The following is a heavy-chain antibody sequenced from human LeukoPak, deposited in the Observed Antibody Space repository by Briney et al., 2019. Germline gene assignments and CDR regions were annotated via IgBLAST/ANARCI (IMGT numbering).Heavy chain of an antibody. CDR1: GGSISSYY. CDR3: ARASAYNWNDY. Sequence: PSETLSLTCTVSGGSISSYYWSWIRQPPGKGLEWIGYIYSSGSTNYNPSLESRVTISLDWSKNQISLKLSSVTAADTAVYYCARASAYNWNDYWGQGTLVTVSS. D-gene: IGHD1-1*01. J-gene: IGHJ4*02. V-gene: IGHV4-59*01. CDR2: IYSSGST.